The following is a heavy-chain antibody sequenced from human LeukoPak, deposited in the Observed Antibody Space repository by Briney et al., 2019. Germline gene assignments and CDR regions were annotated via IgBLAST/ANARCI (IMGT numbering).Heavy chain of an antibody. Sequence: SVKVSCKASGGTFSSYAISWVRPGPGPGLEWMGGIIPMFGTANYAQKSQGRVTITADETTSTAYVELSSLRSEDTAVYYCARVDGDYVYGMAVWGQGTTVTVSS. D-gene: IGHD4-17*01. CDR2: IIPMFGTA. CDR1: GGTFSSYA. CDR3: ARVDGDYVYGMAV. V-gene: IGHV1-69*13. J-gene: IGHJ6*02.